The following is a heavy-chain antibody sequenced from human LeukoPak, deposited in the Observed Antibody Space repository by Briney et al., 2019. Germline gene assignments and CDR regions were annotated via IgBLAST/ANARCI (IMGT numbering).Heavy chain of an antibody. V-gene: IGHV1-46*01. D-gene: IGHD1-14*01. CDR3: AREPIGGIIGLDY. CDR2: INPGGGGT. CDR1: GYIFTSYY. J-gene: IGHJ4*02. Sequence: ASVKVSCKASGYIFTSYYVHWVRQAPGQGLEWMGLINPGGGGTFYAQKFRGRVTMNRDTSTSTVYMELSSLRSDDTAVYYCAREPIGGIIGLDYGGQGTRVPVP.